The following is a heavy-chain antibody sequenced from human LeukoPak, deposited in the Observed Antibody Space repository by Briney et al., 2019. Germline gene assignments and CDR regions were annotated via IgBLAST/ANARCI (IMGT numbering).Heavy chain of an antibody. J-gene: IGHJ5*02. CDR3: ARQRVVAAFGLNWFDP. D-gene: IGHD2-15*01. V-gene: IGHV4-61*08. CDR2: IYYSGST. CDR1: GGSISSGGYY. Sequence: PSETLSLTCAVSGGSISSGGYYWSWIRQPPGKGLEWIGYIYYSGSTNYNPSLKSRVTISVDTSKNQFSLKLSSVTAADTAVYYCARQRVVAAFGLNWFDPWGQGTLVTVSS.